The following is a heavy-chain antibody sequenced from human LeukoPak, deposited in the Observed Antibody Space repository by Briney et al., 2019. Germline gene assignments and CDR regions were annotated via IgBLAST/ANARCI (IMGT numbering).Heavy chain of an antibody. V-gene: IGHV1-8*03. D-gene: IGHD2-21*01. CDR2: MNPNSGNT. Sequence: ASVKVSCKASGYTFTSYDINWVRQATGQGLEWMGWMNPNSGNTGYAQKFQGRVTITRNTSISTAYMELSSLRSEDTAVYYCARGRRVVVIAIPYYMDVWGKGTTVTVSS. CDR3: ARGRRVVVIAIPYYMDV. J-gene: IGHJ6*03. CDR1: GYTFTSYD.